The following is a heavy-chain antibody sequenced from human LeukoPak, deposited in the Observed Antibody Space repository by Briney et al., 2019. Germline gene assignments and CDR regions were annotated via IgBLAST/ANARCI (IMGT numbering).Heavy chain of an antibody. J-gene: IGHJ4*02. CDR1: GFTSSSYA. Sequence: GGSLRLSCADSGFTSSSYAMSWVRQAPGKGLEWVSGISGSGGSTYYAESVKGRCTISRDNSKKTLFLQMNSLRAEDTAVYYCAKGSNNYPDNFDYWGQGTLVTVSS. CDR2: ISGSGGST. CDR3: AKGSNNYPDNFDY. V-gene: IGHV3-23*01. D-gene: IGHD1-1*01.